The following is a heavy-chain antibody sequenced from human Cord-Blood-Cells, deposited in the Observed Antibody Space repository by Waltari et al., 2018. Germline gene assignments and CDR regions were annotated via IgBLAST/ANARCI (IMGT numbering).Heavy chain of an antibody. Sequence: QVQLQQWGAGLLKPSETLSLTCAVYGGSFRGYYWRWFRQPPGQRLESIGEINHSGSTNYNPSLKSRVNISVDTSKNQFSLKLSSVTAADTAVYYCARGVSETGDSGSFANWFDPWGQGTLVTVSS. CDR1: GGSFRGYY. D-gene: IGHD1-26*01. CDR2: INHSGST. J-gene: IGHJ5*02. V-gene: IGHV4-34*01. CDR3: ARGVSETGDSGSFANWFDP.